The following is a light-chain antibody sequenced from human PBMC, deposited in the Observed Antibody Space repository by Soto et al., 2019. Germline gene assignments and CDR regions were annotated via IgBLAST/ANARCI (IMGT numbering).Light chain of an antibody. V-gene: IGLV2-14*01. CDR2: EVI. J-gene: IGLJ1*01. CDR3: TSYKTINTYI. Sequence: QSALTQPASVSGSPGQSITISCTGTSSDIGDYDYVSWYQQHPGKAPKLIIYEVINRPSGVSDRFSGSKSGNTASLTISGLQSEDEADYYCTSYKTINTYIFGTGTKVTIL. CDR1: SSDIGDYDY.